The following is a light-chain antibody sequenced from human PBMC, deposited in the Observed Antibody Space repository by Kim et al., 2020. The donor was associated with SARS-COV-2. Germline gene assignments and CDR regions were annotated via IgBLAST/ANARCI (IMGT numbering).Light chain of an antibody. CDR2: KAS. J-gene: IGKJ1*01. CDR3: QQYSSYPWT. CDR1: QSISSW. V-gene: IGKV1-5*03. Sequence: DIQMTQSPSTLSASVGDRVTITCRASQSISSWLAWYQERPGKAPKLLIYKASSLESGVPSRFSGSGSGTEFTLTISSLQPDDFATYYYQQYSSYPWTFGQGTKVDIK.